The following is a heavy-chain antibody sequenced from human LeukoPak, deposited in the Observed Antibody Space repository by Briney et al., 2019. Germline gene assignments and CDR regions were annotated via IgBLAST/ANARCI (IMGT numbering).Heavy chain of an antibody. J-gene: IGHJ4*02. CDR1: GGSISSGDYF. Sequence: SETLSLTCTVSGGSISSGDYFWSWIRQPPGKGLEWIGYIYYSGSTYYNPSLKSRVTISVDTSKNQFSLKLCSVTAADTAVYYCARFRTRTDFDYWGQGTLVTVSS. CDR2: IYYSGST. V-gene: IGHV4-30-4*01. CDR3: ARFRTRTDFDY.